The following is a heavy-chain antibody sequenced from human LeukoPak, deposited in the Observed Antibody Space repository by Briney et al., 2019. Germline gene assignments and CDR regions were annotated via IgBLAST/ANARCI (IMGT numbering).Heavy chain of an antibody. J-gene: IGHJ4*02. CDR2: ISGSGGST. D-gene: IGHD1-26*01. Sequence: PGGSLRLSCAASGFTFSNYGMHWVRQAPGKGLEWVSAISGSGGSTFYADSLKGRFTISRDNSKNTLYLQMNSLRAEDTAVYYCAKEPWGGIVGGAAMDYWGQGTLVTVSS. V-gene: IGHV3-23*01. CDR3: AKEPWGGIVGGAAMDY. CDR1: GFTFSNYG.